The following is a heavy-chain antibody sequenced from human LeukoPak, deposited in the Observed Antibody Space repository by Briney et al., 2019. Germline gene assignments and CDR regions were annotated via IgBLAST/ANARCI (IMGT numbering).Heavy chain of an antibody. Sequence: GGSLRLSCAASGFTFSSYAMSWVRQAPGKGLEWVSAISGSGGSTYYADSVKGRFTISRDNSKNTLYLQMISLRAEDTAVYYCAKGLDIVVPYYAMDVWGQGTTVTVSS. V-gene: IGHV3-23*01. D-gene: IGHD2-2*01. J-gene: IGHJ6*02. CDR3: AKGLDIVVPYYAMDV. CDR2: ISGSGGST. CDR1: GFTFSSYA.